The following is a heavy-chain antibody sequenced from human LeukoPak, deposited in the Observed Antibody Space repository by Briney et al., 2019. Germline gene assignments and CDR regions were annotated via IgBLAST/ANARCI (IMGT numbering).Heavy chain of an antibody. Sequence: GGSLRLSCVVSGFTFNNYWASWVRQAPGKGLEWVANINQDGSQKYYVDSVRGRFTISRDNAKNSLYLQMNSLRVEDTAVYYCARGEYYYDGGYWGQGTLVTVSS. J-gene: IGHJ4*02. D-gene: IGHD3-22*01. CDR1: GFTFNNYW. CDR3: ARGEYYYDGGY. V-gene: IGHV3-7*03. CDR2: INQDGSQK.